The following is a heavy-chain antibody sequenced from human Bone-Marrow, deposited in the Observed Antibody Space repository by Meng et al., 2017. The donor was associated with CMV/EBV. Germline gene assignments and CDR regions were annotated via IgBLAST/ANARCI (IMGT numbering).Heavy chain of an antibody. J-gene: IGHJ4*02. CDR1: GFTFSSYS. D-gene: IGHD6-19*01. Sequence: GESLKISCAASGFTFSSYSMNWVRQAPGKGLEWVSSISSSSSYIYYADSVKGRFTISRDNAKNSLYLQMNSLRAEDTAVYYCARPWYSSGWIDYWGQGTLVTVYS. CDR2: ISSSSSYI. CDR3: ARPWYSSGWIDY. V-gene: IGHV3-21*01.